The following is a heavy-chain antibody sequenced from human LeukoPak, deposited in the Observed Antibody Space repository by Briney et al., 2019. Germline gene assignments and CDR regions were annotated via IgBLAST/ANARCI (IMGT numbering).Heavy chain of an antibody. V-gene: IGHV4-30-4*01. CDR2: IYYSGST. Sequence: PSQTLSLTCTVSGGSISSDDYYWSWIRQPPGKGLEWIGYIYYSGSTNYNPSLKSRVTISVDKSKNQFSLELRSVTAADTAVYFCAGYYYDSSGYLRVDYWGQGTLVTVSS. J-gene: IGHJ4*02. CDR3: AGYYYDSSGYLRVDY. CDR1: GGSISSDDYY. D-gene: IGHD3-22*01.